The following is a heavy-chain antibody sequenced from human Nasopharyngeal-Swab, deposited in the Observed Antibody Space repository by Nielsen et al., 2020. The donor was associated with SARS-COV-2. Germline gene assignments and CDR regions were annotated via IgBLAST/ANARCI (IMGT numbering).Heavy chain of an antibody. V-gene: IGHV4-34*01. J-gene: IGHJ4*02. D-gene: IGHD3-22*01. CDR1: GGSFSGYY. CDR2: INHSGTT. CDR3: ARGHRSISMIVVVIATAHFYFDS. Sequence: SETLSLTCAVYGGSFSGYYWSWTRQLPGKGLEWIGEINHSGTTSSNPSLKSRVTISSDTSKNQFSLKLRSATAADTAVYYCARGHRSISMIVVVIATAHFYFDSWGRGTLVTVTS.